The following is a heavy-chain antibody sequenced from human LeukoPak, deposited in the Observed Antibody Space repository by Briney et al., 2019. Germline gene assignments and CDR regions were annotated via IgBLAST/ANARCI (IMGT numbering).Heavy chain of an antibody. Sequence: SETLSHTCTVSGGSISSGGYYWSWIRQHPGKGLEWIGYIYYSGSTYYNPSLKSRVTISVDTSKNQFSLKLSSVTAADTAVYYCARDEGDGYGYWGQGTLVTVSS. CDR1: GGSISSGGYY. V-gene: IGHV4-31*03. J-gene: IGHJ4*02. D-gene: IGHD5-18*01. CDR3: ARDEGDGYGY. CDR2: IYYSGST.